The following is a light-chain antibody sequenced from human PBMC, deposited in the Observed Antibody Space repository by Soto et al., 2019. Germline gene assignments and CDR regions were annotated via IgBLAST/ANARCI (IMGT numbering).Light chain of an antibody. CDR1: QSVSSY. CDR2: DAS. J-gene: IGKJ4*01. CDR3: QQRSNWLT. V-gene: IGKV3-11*01. Sequence: EIVLTQSPATLSLSPWERATLSCRASQSVSSYLAWYQQKPGQAPRLLIYDASNRATGIPARFSGSGSGTEFTLTISSLEPEDFAVYYCQQRSNWLTCGGGTKVDIK.